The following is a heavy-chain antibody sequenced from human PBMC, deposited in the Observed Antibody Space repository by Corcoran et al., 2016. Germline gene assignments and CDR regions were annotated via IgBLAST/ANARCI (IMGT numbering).Heavy chain of an antibody. CDR2: ISSSSSTI. D-gene: IGHD3-9*01. CDR3: ARDHYDMLTGDYAPYYYYGMDV. V-gene: IGHV3-48*02. J-gene: IGHJ6*04. Sequence: EVQLVESGGGLVQPGGSLRLSCAASGFTFSSYSMNWVRQAPGKGLEWVSYISSSSSTIYYADSVKGRFTISRDNAKNSLYLQMNSLRDEDTAGYYCARDHYDMLTGDYAPYYYYGMDVWGQRDHGHRLL. CDR1: GFTFSSYS.